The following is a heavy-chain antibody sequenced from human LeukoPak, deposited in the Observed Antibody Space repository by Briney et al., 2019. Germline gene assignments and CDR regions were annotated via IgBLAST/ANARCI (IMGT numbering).Heavy chain of an antibody. D-gene: IGHD3-10*01. CDR1: RGSITSYS. J-gene: IGHJ3*01. Sequence: SSGTLSLTCNVSRGSITSYSWTWIRQPVGKGLEWIGRIFVDGRTNYNPSLKSRVTLSIDTSKNQFSLNVKSVIAADAAVYYCCYGSGTFFNDAFDFWGQGTMVTVSS. V-gene: IGHV4-4*07. CDR2: IFVDGRT. CDR3: CYGSGTFFNDAFDF.